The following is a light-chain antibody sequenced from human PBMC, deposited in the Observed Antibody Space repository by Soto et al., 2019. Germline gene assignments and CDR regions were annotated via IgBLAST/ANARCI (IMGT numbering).Light chain of an antibody. CDR3: QRTYNAPWT. J-gene: IGKJ1*01. V-gene: IGKV1-27*01. CDR1: QGISSY. CDR2: SAS. Sequence: DSQLTQSPSSLAASVGDRFTSTCRGSQGISSYFNWYRQKPGNVPKLLLYSASTLQSGVTSRFSGSGSATDFTLTISSLQPEDVATYYGQRTYNAPWTFGQGTKVDIK.